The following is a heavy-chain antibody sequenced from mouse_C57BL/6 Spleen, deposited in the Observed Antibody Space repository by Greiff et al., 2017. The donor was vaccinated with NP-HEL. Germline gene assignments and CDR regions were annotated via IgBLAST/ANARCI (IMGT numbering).Heavy chain of an antibody. V-gene: IGHV1-7*01. D-gene: IGHD3-2*02. Sequence: QVQLQQSGAELAKPGASVKLSCKASGYTFTSYWMHWVKQRPGQGLEWIGYINPSSGYTKYNQKFKDKATLTADKSSSTAYMQLSSLTYEDSAVYYCARSDPQTAQAFDYWGQGTTLTVSS. J-gene: IGHJ2*01. CDR1: GYTFTSYW. CDR2: INPSSGYT. CDR3: ARSDPQTAQAFDY.